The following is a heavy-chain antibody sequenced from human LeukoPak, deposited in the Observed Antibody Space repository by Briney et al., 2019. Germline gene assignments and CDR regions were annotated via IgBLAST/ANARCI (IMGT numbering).Heavy chain of an antibody. V-gene: IGHV4-38-2*02. J-gene: IGHJ4*02. D-gene: IGHD1-14*01. CDR2: IHHSGIT. CDR1: GYSISSGYY. Sequence: PSETLSLTCSVSGYSISSGYYWGWIRQPPGKGLEWIGCIHHSGITHYNPSLKSRVTISVDTSKNQFSPKLSSVTAADTAVFYCARDFTDTTGPTYWGQGALVTVSS. CDR3: ARDFTDTTGPTY.